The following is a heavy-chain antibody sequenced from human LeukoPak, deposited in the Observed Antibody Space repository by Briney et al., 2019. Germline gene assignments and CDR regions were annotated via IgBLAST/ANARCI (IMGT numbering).Heavy chain of an antibody. Sequence: PSETLSLTCAVYGGSFGGYYWSWIRQPPGKGLEWIGEINHSGSTNYNPSLKSRVTISVDTSKNQFSLKLSSVTAADTAVYYCARVLPYYYYGMDVWGQGTTVTVSS. CDR1: GGSFGGYY. V-gene: IGHV4-34*01. D-gene: IGHD1-26*01. CDR3: ARVLPYYYYGMDV. J-gene: IGHJ6*02. CDR2: INHSGST.